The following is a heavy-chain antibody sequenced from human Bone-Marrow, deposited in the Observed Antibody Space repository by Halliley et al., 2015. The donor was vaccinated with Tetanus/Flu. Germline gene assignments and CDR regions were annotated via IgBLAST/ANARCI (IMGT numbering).Heavy chain of an antibody. CDR2: INPSAGTT. V-gene: IGHV1-46*01. Sequence: IINPSAGTTTYEQKFQGRVPLTGDTSTNTIYMELSSLRFEDTAIYYCARAFPVGALLKGGFDYWGQGTLVTVSS. CDR3: ARAFPVGALLKGGFDY. D-gene: IGHD1-26*01. J-gene: IGHJ4*02.